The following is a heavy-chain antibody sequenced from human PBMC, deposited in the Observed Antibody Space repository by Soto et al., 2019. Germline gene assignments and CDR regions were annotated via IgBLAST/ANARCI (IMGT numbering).Heavy chain of an antibody. D-gene: IGHD6-13*01. Sequence: GGSLRLSCAASGFTFSSYAMSWVRQAPGKGLEWVSAISGSGGSTYYADSVKGRFTISRDNSKNTLYLQMNSLRAEDTAVYYCAKDKQAGYSSSWKDYWGQGTLVTVSS. J-gene: IGHJ4*02. V-gene: IGHV3-23*01. CDR2: ISGSGGST. CDR1: GFTFSSYA. CDR3: AKDKQAGYSSSWKDY.